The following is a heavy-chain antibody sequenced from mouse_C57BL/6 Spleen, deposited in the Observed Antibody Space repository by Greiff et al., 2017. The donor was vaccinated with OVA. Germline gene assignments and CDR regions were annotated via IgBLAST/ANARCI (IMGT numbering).Heavy chain of an antibody. J-gene: IGHJ2*01. Sequence: QVQLKQPGAELVRPGSSVKLSCKASGYTFTIYWMHWVTQRPIQGLEWIVNIDPSDSETHYNQKFKDKATLTVDKSSSTAYMQLSSLTSEDSAVYYCARAGTDYWGQGTTLTVSS. V-gene: IGHV1-52*01. CDR3: ARAGTDY. CDR2: IDPSDSET. D-gene: IGHD4-1*01. CDR1: GYTFTIYW.